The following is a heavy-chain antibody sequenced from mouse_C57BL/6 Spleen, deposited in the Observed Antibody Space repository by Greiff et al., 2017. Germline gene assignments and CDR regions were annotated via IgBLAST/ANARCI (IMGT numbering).Heavy chain of an antibody. CDR2: IYPRSGNT. D-gene: IGHD1-1*01. Sequence: QVQLQQSGAELARPGASVKLSCKASGYTFTSYGISWVKQRTGQGLEWIGEIYPRSGNTYYNEKFKGKATLTADKSSSTAYMELRSLTSEDSAVYFCARPNYYGSSLSWFAYWGQGTLVTVSA. CDR1: GYTFTSYG. J-gene: IGHJ3*01. CDR3: ARPNYYGSSLSWFAY. V-gene: IGHV1-81*01.